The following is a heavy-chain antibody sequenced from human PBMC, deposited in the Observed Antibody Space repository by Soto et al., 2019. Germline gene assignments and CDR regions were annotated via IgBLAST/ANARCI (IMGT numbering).Heavy chain of an antibody. V-gene: IGHV4-39*01. D-gene: IGHD1-1*01. CDR2: IYYSGST. J-gene: IGHJ5*02. CDR3: ARHDNSGKWFDP. CDR1: GGSISSSSYY. Sequence: SETLSLTCTVSGGSISSSSYYWGWIRQPPGKVLEWIVSIYYSGSTYYNPSLKSRVTISLDTSNSQFSLKLSSVTSAYTSVYYCARHDNSGKWFDPWGQGTLVTVST.